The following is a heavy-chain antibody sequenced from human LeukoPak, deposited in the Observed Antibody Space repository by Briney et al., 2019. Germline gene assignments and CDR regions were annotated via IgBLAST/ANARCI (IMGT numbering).Heavy chain of an antibody. V-gene: IGHV5-51*01. D-gene: IGHD3-9*01. CDR1: GYSFTSYW. Sequence: GESLKISCKGSGYSFTSYWIGWVRQMPGKGLEWMGIIYPGDSDTRYSPSFQGQVTISADKSISTAYLQWSSLKASDTAMYYCAGHSPGDYDILTGYPLGMDVWGQGTTVTVSS. CDR3: AGHSPGDYDILTGYPLGMDV. J-gene: IGHJ6*02. CDR2: IYPGDSDT.